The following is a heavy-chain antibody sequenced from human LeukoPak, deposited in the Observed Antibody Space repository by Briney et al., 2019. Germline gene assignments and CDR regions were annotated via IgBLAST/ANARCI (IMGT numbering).Heavy chain of an antibody. J-gene: IGHJ4*02. CDR3: ATEITMVRGTYYFDY. CDR2: ISGSGGST. Sequence: GGSLRLSCAASGFTFSSYAMSWVRQAPGEGLEWVSAISGSGGSTYYADSVKGRFTISRDNSKNTLYLQMNSLRAEDTAVYYCATEITMVRGTYYFDYWGQGTLVTVSS. CDR1: GFTFSSYA. V-gene: IGHV3-23*01. D-gene: IGHD3-10*01.